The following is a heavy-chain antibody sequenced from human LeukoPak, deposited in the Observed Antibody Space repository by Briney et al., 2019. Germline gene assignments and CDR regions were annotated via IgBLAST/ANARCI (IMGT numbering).Heavy chain of an antibody. J-gene: IGHJ4*02. CDR3: AKTRIVVVIAAPFDY. D-gene: IGHD2-15*01. CDR1: GFTVKDNF. Sequence: GGSLRLSCAASGFTVKDNFMSWVRQAPGKGLEWVSVLYSGGATYYADSVKGRFTISRDNSKNTLYLQMNSLRAEGTAVYYCAKTRIVVVIAAPFDYWGQGTLVTVSS. CDR2: LYSGGAT. V-gene: IGHV3-66*01.